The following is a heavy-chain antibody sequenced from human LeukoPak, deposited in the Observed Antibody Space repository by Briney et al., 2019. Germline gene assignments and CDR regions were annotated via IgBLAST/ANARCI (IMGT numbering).Heavy chain of an antibody. D-gene: IGHD6-13*01. CDR1: GFTFSSYS. V-gene: IGHV3-21*01. CDR2: ISSSSSYI. Sequence: GGSLRLSCAASGFTFSSYSTNWVRQAPGKGLEWVSSISSSSSYIYYADSVKGRFTISRDNAKNSLYLQMNSLRAEDTAVYYCARGGVAAADFDYWGQGTLVTVSS. J-gene: IGHJ4*02. CDR3: ARGGVAAADFDY.